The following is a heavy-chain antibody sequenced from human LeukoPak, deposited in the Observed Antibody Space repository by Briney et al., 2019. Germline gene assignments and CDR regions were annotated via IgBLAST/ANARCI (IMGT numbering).Heavy chain of an antibody. D-gene: IGHD3-22*01. J-gene: IGHJ3*02. CDR2: ISYDGSNK. CDR3: AKDMYYYDSSGYPYRIAFDI. V-gene: IGHV3-30-3*01. CDR1: GFTFSSYA. Sequence: SGGSLRLSCAASGFTFSSYAMHWVRQAPGKGLEWVAVISYDGSNKYYADSVKGRFTISRDNSKNTLYLQMNSLRAEDTAVYYCAKDMYYYDSSGYPYRIAFDIWGQGTMVTVSS.